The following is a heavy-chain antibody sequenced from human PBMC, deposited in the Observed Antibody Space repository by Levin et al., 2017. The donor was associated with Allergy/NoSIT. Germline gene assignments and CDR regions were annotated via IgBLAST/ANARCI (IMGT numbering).Heavy chain of an antibody. J-gene: IGHJ5*02. D-gene: IGHD4-11*01. Sequence: LSLTCAASGFTFSSSGMHWVRQAPGKGLEWVAVIWYDGSNKYYADSVKGRFTISRDNSKNTLYLQMNSLRAEDTAVYYCAREDYSNYFWFDPWGQGTLVTVSS. CDR3: AREDYSNYFWFDP. V-gene: IGHV3-33*01. CDR2: IWYDGSNK. CDR1: GFTFSSSG.